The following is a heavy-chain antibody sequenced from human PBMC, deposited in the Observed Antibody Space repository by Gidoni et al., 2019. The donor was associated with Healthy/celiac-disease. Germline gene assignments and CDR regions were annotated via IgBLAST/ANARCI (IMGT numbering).Heavy chain of an antibody. J-gene: IGHJ5*02. CDR3: ARGRWLQSGWFDP. CDR2: ISGSGGST. CDR1: GFTFSSYA. Sequence: EVQLLESGGGLVQPGGSLRLSCAASGFTFSSYAMRWVRQAPGKGLEWVSAISGSGGSTYYADSVKGRFTISRDNSKNTLYLQMNSLRAEDTAVYYCARGRWLQSGWFDPWGQGTLVTVSS. V-gene: IGHV3-23*01. D-gene: IGHD5-12*01.